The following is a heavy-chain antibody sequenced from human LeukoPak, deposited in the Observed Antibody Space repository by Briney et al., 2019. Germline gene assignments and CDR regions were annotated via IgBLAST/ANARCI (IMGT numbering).Heavy chain of an antibody. CDR1: GGSISSYY. J-gene: IGHJ4*02. Sequence: PSETLSLTCTVSGGSISSYYWSWIRQPPGKGLEWIGYIYYSGSSNYNPSLKSRVTISVDTSKNQFSLKLSSVTAADTAVYYCARHPSYSSSSHFDYWGQGTLVNVSS. V-gene: IGHV4-59*08. CDR2: IYYSGSS. D-gene: IGHD6-6*01. CDR3: ARHPSYSSSSHFDY.